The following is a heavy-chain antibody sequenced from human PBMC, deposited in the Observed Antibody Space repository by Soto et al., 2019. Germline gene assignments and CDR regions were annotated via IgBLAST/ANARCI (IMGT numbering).Heavy chain of an antibody. Sequence: SETLSLTCTVSGGSISSYYWSWIRQPPGKGLEWIGYIYYSGSTNYNPSLKSRVTISVDRSKNQFSLKLSSVTAADTAVYYCARVASNYDFWSGYYFDYWGQGTLVTVSS. CDR2: IYYSGST. CDR1: GGSISSYY. J-gene: IGHJ4*02. V-gene: IGHV4-59*12. CDR3: ARVASNYDFWSGYYFDY. D-gene: IGHD3-3*01.